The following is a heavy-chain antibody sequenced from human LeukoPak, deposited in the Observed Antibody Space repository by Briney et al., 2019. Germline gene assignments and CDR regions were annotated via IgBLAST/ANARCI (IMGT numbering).Heavy chain of an antibody. CDR1: GYSISSCYY. J-gene: IGHJ6*03. V-gene: IGHV4-38-2*01. Sequence: SETLSLTCAVSGYSISSCYYCGWIRQPPGKGLEWIGSIYHSGSTYYNPSLKSRVTISVDTSKNQFSLKLSSVTAADTSVYYCARRYCSSTSCSPYNYYYMDVWGKGTTVTVSS. CDR2: IYHSGST. CDR3: ARRYCSSTSCSPYNYYYMDV. D-gene: IGHD2-2*01.